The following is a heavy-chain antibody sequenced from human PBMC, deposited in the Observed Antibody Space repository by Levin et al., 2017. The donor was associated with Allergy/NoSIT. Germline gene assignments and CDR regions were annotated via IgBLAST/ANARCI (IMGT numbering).Heavy chain of an antibody. J-gene: IGHJ4*02. CDR3: ATGRVRYSYGDYYFDY. D-gene: IGHD5-18*01. CDR1: GFTFNNYG. V-gene: IGHV3-30*03. CDR2: ISYDGSNT. Sequence: GGSLRLSCAASGFTFNNYGMHWVRQTPGKGLEWVAVISYDGSNTYYADSVKGRFTISRDNYKNTLSLQMNSLRPEETAVYYCATGRVRYSYGDYYFDYWGLGTLVTVSS.